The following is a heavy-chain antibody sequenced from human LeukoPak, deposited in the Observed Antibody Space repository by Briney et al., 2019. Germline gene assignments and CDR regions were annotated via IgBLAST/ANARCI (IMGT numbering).Heavy chain of an antibody. D-gene: IGHD2-2*01. CDR2: ISGSGGST. Sequence: GGSLRLSCAASGFTFSSYAMSWVRQAPGKGLEWVSAISGSGGSTYYADSVKGRFTISRDNSKNTLYLQMNSLRAEDTAVYYCAKDRDCSSTSCTGSWYFQHWGAGTLVTVCS. CDR3: AKDRDCSSTSCTGSWYFQH. J-gene: IGHJ1*01. V-gene: IGHV3-23*01. CDR1: GFTFSSYA.